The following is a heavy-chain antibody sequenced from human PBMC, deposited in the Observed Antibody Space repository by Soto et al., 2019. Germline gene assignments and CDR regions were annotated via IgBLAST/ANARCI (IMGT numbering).Heavy chain of an antibody. Sequence: GGSLRLSCAASGFTFSSYWMSWVRQAPGKGLEWVANIKQDGSEKYYVDSVKGRFTISRDNAKNSLYLQMNSLRAEDTAVYYCARGDNTAAAGRNSYYYYYYMDVWGKGTTVTVSS. J-gene: IGHJ6*03. CDR1: GFTFSSYW. CDR3: ARGDNTAAAGRNSYYYYYYMDV. D-gene: IGHD6-13*01. V-gene: IGHV3-7*03. CDR2: IKQDGSEK.